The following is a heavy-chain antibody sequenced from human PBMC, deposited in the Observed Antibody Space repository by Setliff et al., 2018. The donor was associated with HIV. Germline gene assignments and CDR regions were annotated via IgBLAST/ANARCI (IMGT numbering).Heavy chain of an antibody. CDR3: AKDRSGSYSFARD. CDR2: ISSSSAYI. CDR1: GFTFSSYS. V-gene: IGHV3-21*01. Sequence: PGGSLRLSCAASGFTFSSYSMNWVRQAPGKGLEWVSSISSSSAYIYYADSVKGRFTISRDNANNSLYLQVNSLRAEDTAVYYCAKDRSGSYSFARDWGQGTLVTVSS. J-gene: IGHJ4*02. D-gene: IGHD1-26*01.